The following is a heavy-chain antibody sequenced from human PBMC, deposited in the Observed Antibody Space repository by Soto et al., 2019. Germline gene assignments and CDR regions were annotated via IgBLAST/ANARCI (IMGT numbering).Heavy chain of an antibody. CDR1: GGTFSNYA. Sequence: VASVKVSCKASGGTFSNYAINWVRQAPGQGLEWMGGIIPMFGAANYAQQFQGRVTITADGSTTTAYLELSSLRSEDTAVYYCAKAGVEGPGYILSPDAFEIWGQGTMVTVSS. CDR2: IIPMFGAA. J-gene: IGHJ3*02. CDR3: AKAGVEGPGYILSPDAFEI. D-gene: IGHD5-12*01. V-gene: IGHV1-69*13.